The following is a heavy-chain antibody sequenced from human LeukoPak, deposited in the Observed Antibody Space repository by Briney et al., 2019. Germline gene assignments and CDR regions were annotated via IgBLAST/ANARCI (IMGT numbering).Heavy chain of an antibody. V-gene: IGHV4-34*01. J-gene: IGHJ4*02. D-gene: IGHD1-26*01. Sequence: SETLSLTCAVYGGSFSGYYWSGIPQPPGKGLEWIGETNHSGSTNYNPSLKSRVTISVDTSKNQFSLKVSYVTAADTAVYYCARESGSYSTGIDYWGQGTLVTVSS. CDR3: ARESGSYSTGIDY. CDR1: GGSFSGYY. CDR2: TNHSGST.